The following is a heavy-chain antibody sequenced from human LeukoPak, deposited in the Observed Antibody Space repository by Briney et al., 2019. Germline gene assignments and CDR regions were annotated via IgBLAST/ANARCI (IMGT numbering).Heavy chain of an antibody. CDR1: GGSITNYY. J-gene: IGHJ6*02. CDR2: IYYSGST. Sequence: SETLSLTCTVSGGSITNYYWGWIRQPPGKGLEWIGSIYYSGSTYYNPSLKSRVTISVDTSKNQFSLKLSSVTAADTAVYYCARRVGSSWYRVGMDVWGQGTTVTVSS. V-gene: IGHV4-39*01. D-gene: IGHD6-13*01. CDR3: ARRVGSSWYRVGMDV.